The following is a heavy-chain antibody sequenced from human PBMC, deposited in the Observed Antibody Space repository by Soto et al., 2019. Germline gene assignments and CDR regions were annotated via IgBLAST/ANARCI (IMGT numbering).Heavy chain of an antibody. V-gene: IGHV1-69*01. CDR1: RGTFNTSP. D-gene: IGHD3-3*01. Sequence: QVQLAQSGAEVKKPGSSVRVSCQTSRGTFNTSPISWMRQAPGQGLEWLGDILPVFGMVNYAQQFQDRLHFTADVSTTSVCMEVSRLTPEDTAVYFCATPHLRGRHYDFRSPPTASLYHYGLGVWGQGTTVIVSS. CDR2: ILPVFGMV. J-gene: IGHJ6*02. CDR3: ATPHLRGRHYDFRSPPTASLYHYGLGV.